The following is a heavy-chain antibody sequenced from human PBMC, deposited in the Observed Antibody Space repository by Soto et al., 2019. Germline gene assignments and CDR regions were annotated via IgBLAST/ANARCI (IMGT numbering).Heavy chain of an antibody. Sequence: PGGSLRLSCAASGFTFSDFAMNWVRQPPGKRLKWVSIITTTGDTSYYADSVKGRFTISRDNSKNVLYLQMNNLSVVDTAIYYCAKVPEYRDGSSFYYFDSWGQGA. V-gene: IGHV3-23*01. CDR3: AKVPEYRDGSSFYYFDS. D-gene: IGHD5-12*01. J-gene: IGHJ4*02. CDR1: GFTFSDFA. CDR2: ITTTGDTS.